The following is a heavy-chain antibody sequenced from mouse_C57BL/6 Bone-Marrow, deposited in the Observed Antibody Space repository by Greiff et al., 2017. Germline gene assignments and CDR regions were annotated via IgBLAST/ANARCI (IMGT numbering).Heavy chain of an antibody. V-gene: IGHV1-69*01. D-gene: IGHD2-2*01. CDR2: IDPSDSYT. CDR1: GYTFTSYW. J-gene: IGHJ1*03. CDR3: ARERLSWYFDV. Sequence: QVQLKQPGAELVMPGASVKLSCKASGYTFTSYWMHWVKQRPGQGLEWIGEIDPSDSYTNYNQKFKGKSTLTVDKSSSTAYMQLSSLTSEDSAVYYCARERLSWYFDVWGTGTTVTVSS.